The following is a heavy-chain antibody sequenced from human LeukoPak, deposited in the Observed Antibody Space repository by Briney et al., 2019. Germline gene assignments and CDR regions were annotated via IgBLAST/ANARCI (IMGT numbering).Heavy chain of an antibody. Sequence: GGSLRLSCAASGFTFSNYAMSWARQAPGKGLEWVSAISGSGGSTYYADSVKGRFTISRDNAKNSLYLQVNSLRAEDTAVYYCARGTGTTAYFDYWGQGTLVTVSS. V-gene: IGHV3-23*01. CDR2: ISGSGGST. CDR1: GFTFSNYA. CDR3: ARGTGTTAYFDY. J-gene: IGHJ4*02. D-gene: IGHD1-1*01.